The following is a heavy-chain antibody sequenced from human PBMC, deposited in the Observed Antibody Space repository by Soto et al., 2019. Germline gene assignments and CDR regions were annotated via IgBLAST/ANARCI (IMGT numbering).Heavy chain of an antibody. D-gene: IGHD5-12*01. Sequence: EVQLVESGGGLVQPGGSLRLSCAASGFTFSNYWMHWVRQVPGQRPVWVSRINSDGSITADEDSVQGRVTITRDNGKNTLYLQMHSRRAEDTAVYYCVRQYSAYDIWGQGTTVTVSS. J-gene: IGHJ3*02. CDR2: INSDGSIT. V-gene: IGHV3-74*01. CDR3: VRQYSAYDI. CDR1: GFTFSNYW.